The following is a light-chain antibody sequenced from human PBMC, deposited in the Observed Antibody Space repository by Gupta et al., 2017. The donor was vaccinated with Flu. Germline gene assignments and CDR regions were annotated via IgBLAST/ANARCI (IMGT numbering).Light chain of an antibody. CDR2: GDS. CDR3: QQDGSPPT. Sequence: DIVLTQSPGTLSLSPGERATLSCRASQTISSSYIAWYQQKPGQAPRLLIYGDSTGATGVPHRFSGRGSGTDFTLIINGLEPEDFAVYYCQQDGSPPTFGGGTKVEI. V-gene: IGKV3-20*01. J-gene: IGKJ4*01. CDR1: QTISSSY.